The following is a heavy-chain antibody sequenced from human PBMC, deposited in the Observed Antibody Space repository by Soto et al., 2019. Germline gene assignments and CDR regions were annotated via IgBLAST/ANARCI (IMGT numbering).Heavy chain of an antibody. Sequence: PGGSLRLSCAASGFTFSSYAMSWVRQAPGKGLEWVSAISGSGGSTYYADSVKGRFTISRDNSKNTLYLQMNSLRAEDTAVYYCAKDHPPHTMIVVVTFNWFDPWGQGTLVTVSS. CDR2: ISGSGGST. CDR1: GFTFSSYA. V-gene: IGHV3-23*01. CDR3: AKDHPPHTMIVVVTFNWFDP. J-gene: IGHJ5*02. D-gene: IGHD3-22*01.